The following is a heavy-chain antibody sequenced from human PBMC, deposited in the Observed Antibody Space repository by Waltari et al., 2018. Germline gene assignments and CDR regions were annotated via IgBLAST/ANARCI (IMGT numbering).Heavy chain of an antibody. V-gene: IGHV4-38-2*01. CDR1: GYRISSSYY. CDR2: IHHSGTT. J-gene: IGHJ2*01. Sequence: QVQLQESGPGLGKPSETLSHTCVVSGYRISSSYYWGWIRQPPGAGLEWIGSIHHSGTTFYSPSFRSRVTISVDTSKNQFSLKVNSVTAADTAVYYCARGGFESNSFDLWGRGTLVTVSS. CDR3: ARGGFESNSFDL. D-gene: IGHD3-16*01.